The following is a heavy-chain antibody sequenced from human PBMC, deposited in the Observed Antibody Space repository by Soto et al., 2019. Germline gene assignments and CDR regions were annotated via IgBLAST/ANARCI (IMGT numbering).Heavy chain of an antibody. J-gene: IGHJ6*02. CDR2: IIPIFGTA. CDR1: GGTFSSYA. D-gene: IGHD6-19*01. CDR3: ARDRRGIAVAGTRPDYYYYGMDV. V-gene: IGHV1-69*01. Sequence: QVQLVQSGAEVKKPGSSVKVSCKASGGTFSSYAISWVRQAPGQGLEWMGGIIPIFGTANYAQKFQGRVTITADESTSTAYMELSSLRSEDTAVYYCARDRRGIAVAGTRPDYYYYGMDVWGQGTTVTVSS.